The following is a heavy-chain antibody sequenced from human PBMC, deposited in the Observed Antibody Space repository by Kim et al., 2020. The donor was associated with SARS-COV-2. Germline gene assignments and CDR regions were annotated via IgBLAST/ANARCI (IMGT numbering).Heavy chain of an antibody. J-gene: IGHJ6*01. V-gene: IGHV3-30*18. D-gene: IGHD3-22*01. CDR1: GFTFSSYG. CDR3: AKDRSLYYDSSGLYYYYG. Sequence: GGSLRLSCAASGFTFSSYGMHWVRQAPGKGLEWVAVISYDGSNKYYADSVKGRFTISRDNSKNTLYLQMNSLRAEDTAVYYCAKDRSLYYDSSGLYYYYG. CDR2: ISYDGSNK.